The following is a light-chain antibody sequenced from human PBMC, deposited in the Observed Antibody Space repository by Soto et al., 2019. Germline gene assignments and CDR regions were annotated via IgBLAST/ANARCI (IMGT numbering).Light chain of an antibody. CDR3: QQYGSSPIT. J-gene: IGKJ5*01. CDR2: GAS. CDR1: QSVSTN. V-gene: IGKV3-20*01. Sequence: EVVLSQSPGTVSLSPGERATLSCRASQSVSTNLAWYQQKPGQAPRLLIYGASSRATGIPDRFSGSGSGTDFTLTISRLEPEDFAVYYCQQYGSSPITFGQGTRLAIK.